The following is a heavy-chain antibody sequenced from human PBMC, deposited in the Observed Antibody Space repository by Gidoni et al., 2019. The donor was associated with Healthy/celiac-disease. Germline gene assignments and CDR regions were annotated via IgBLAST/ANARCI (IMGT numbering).Heavy chain of an antibody. Sequence: EVQLLESGGGLVQPGGSLRPSCAASGFTFSSYALSWVRQAPGKGMEWVSASSGSGGSTYYADSVKGRFTISRDNSKNTLYLQMNSLRAEDTAVYYCAKDRAAAGRRKVSWYFDLWGRGTLVTVSS. J-gene: IGHJ2*01. CDR2: SSGSGGST. V-gene: IGHV3-23*01. D-gene: IGHD6-13*01. CDR3: AKDRAAAGRRKVSWYFDL. CDR1: GFTFSSYA.